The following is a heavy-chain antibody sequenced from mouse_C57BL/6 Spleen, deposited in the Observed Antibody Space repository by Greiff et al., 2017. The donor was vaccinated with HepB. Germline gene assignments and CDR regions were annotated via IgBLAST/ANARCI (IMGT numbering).Heavy chain of an antibody. J-gene: IGHJ1*03. CDR1: GYTFTDYN. CDR2: INPNNGGT. CDR3: ARDGPGGYCDV. D-gene: IGHD1-1*01. Sequence: EVQLQQSGPELVKPGASVKMSCKASGYTFTDYNMHWVKQSHGKSLEWIGYINPNNGGTSYNQKFKGKATLTVNKSSTTAYMELRSLTSEDSAVYYCARDGPGGYCDVWGTGTTVTVSS. V-gene: IGHV1-22*01.